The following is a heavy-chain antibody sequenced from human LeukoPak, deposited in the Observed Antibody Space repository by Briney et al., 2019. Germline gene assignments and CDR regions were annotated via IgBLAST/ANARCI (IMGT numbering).Heavy chain of an antibody. CDR2: INYSGST. Sequence: SETLSLTCTVSGDSVSSYYWSWIRQPPGKGLEWIGYINYSGSTNYNPSHKSRVTISGDTSKNQFSLKLSSVTAADTAVYYCANSPRGTEYFHHWGQGTLVTVSS. J-gene: IGHJ1*01. V-gene: IGHV4-59*08. D-gene: IGHD4-23*01. CDR3: ANSPRGTEYFHH. CDR1: GDSVSSYY.